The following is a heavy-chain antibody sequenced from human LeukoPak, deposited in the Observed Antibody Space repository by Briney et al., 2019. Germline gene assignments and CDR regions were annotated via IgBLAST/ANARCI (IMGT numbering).Heavy chain of an antibody. D-gene: IGHD1-26*01. CDR2: IPRSSSYT. CDR1: GFTFSDYY. J-gene: IGHJ4*02. V-gene: IGHV3-11*05. CDR3: ARVGGIEGYY. Sequence: PGGSLRLFCAASGFTFSDYYMTWIPHAPGKGLEWVSYIPRSSSYTEYVESGKGRFTISRDNAKSSLYLQMNSLRAEDTAVYYCARVGGIEGYYWGQGTLVTVSS.